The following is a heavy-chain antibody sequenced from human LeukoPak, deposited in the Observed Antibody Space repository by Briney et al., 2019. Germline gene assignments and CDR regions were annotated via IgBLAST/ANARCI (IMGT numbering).Heavy chain of an antibody. CDR3: AKDVGYVGSGSYYSFDY. Sequence: HAGGSLRLSCAASGFTFSSYGMHWVRQAPGKGLEWVAVISYDGSNKYYADSVKSRFTISRDNSKNTLYLQMNSLRAEDTAVYYCAKDVGYVGSGSYYSFDYWGQGTLVTVSS. J-gene: IGHJ4*02. CDR2: ISYDGSNK. V-gene: IGHV3-30*18. D-gene: IGHD3-10*01. CDR1: GFTFSSYG.